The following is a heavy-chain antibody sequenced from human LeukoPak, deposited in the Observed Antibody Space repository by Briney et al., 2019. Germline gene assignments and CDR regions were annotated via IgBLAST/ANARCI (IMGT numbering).Heavy chain of an antibody. CDR1: GFTFRSYW. CDR2: IKPDGSER. Sequence: GGSLRLSCAASGFTFRSYWMAWVRQAPGKGLEWVANIKPDGSERYYVDSAKGRFTVSRDNAQNSLYLQMNSLRADDTAVYYCARDESYCSSTSCDYYYMDVWGKGTTVTVAS. CDR3: ARDESYCSSTSCDYYYMDV. D-gene: IGHD2-2*01. V-gene: IGHV3-7*01. J-gene: IGHJ6*03.